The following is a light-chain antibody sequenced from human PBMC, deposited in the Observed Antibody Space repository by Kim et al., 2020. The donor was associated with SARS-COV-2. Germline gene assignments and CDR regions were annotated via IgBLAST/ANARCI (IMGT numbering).Light chain of an antibody. J-gene: IGKJ2*01. CDR3: QQYDSVPYT. Sequence: DIQMTQSPSSLSASVGDRVTITCQADQDITKFLRWYQQIPGRAPKVLIYDASKLERGVPLRFSGSGSARLFTLTIGSLQPEDAATYYCQQYDSVPYTCGQGTKLEIK. CDR1: QDITKF. V-gene: IGKV1-33*01. CDR2: DAS.